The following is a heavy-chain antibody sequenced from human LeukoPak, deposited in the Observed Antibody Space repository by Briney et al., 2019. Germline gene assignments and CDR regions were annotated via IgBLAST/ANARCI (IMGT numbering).Heavy chain of an antibody. CDR2: ISAYNGNT. D-gene: IGHD3-16*02. CDR3: ARDGSYIGAVIVSGDY. Sequence: GASVKVSCKASGYTFTSYGISWVRQAPGQGLEWMGLISAYNGNTNYAQKLQGRVTMNTDTSTSTAYMELRSLRSDDTAVYYCARDGSYIGAVIVSGDYWGQGTLVTVSS. J-gene: IGHJ4*02. V-gene: IGHV1-18*01. CDR1: GYTFTSYG.